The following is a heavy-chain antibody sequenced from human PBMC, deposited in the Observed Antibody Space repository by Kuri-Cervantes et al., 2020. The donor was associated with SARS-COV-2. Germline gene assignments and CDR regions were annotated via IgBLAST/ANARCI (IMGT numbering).Heavy chain of an antibody. V-gene: IGHV4-39*07. Sequence: GSLRLSCTVSGGSISSSSYYWGWIRQPPGKGLEWIGSIYYSGSTYYDPSLKSRVTISVDTSKNQFSLKLSSVTAADTAVYYCARAGLGHFFDYWGQGTLVTVSS. D-gene: IGHD1-26*01. CDR1: GGSISSSSYY. CDR2: IYYSGST. J-gene: IGHJ4*02. CDR3: ARAGLGHFFDY.